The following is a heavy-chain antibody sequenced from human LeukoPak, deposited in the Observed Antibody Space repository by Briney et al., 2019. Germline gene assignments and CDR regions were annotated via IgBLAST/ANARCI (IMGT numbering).Heavy chain of an antibody. Sequence: PGGSLRLSCGASGFTFSSYGMHWVRQAPGKGLEWVAVISYDGSDKKYGESVKGRFTISRDNSKNTPFVQMNSLRDEDTAVYYCTRGGASMGGMDVWGQGTTVIVSS. D-gene: IGHD1-26*01. CDR1: GFTFSSYG. CDR3: TRGGASMGGMDV. CDR2: ISYDGSDK. V-gene: IGHV3-30*03. J-gene: IGHJ6*02.